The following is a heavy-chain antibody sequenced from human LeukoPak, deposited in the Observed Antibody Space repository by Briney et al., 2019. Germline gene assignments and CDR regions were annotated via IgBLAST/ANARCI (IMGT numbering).Heavy chain of an antibody. V-gene: IGHV3-48*03. D-gene: IGHD2-2*01. Sequence: VGSLRLSCAASGFIVTSYEMNWVRQAPGKGLEWVSYISSSGSTISYADSVKGRFTISRDNSKNTLYLQMNSLRAEDTAVYYCAKVYKSCSSTSCQFSFDYWGQGTLVTVSS. CDR3: AKVYKSCSSTSCQFSFDY. J-gene: IGHJ4*02. CDR1: GFIVTSYE. CDR2: ISSSGSTI.